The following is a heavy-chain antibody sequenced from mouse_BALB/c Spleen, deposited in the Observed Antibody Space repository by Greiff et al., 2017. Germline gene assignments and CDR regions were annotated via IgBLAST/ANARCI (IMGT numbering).Heavy chain of an antibody. D-gene: IGHD4-1*01. J-gene: IGHJ3*01. CDR1: GYTFTDYE. CDR3: TTWDRFAY. V-gene: IGHV1-15*01. CDR2: IDPETGGT. Sequence: QVQLQQSGAELVRPGASVTMSCKASGYTFTDYEMHWVKQTPVHGLEWIGAIDPETGGTAYNQKFKGKATLTADKSSSTAYMELRSLTSEDSAVYYCTTWDRFAYWGQGTLVTVSA.